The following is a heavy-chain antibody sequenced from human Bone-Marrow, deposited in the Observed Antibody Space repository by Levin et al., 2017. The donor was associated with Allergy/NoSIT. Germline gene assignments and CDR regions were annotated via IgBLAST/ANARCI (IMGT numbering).Heavy chain of an antibody. J-gene: IGHJ4*02. CDR1: EFSFRDHA. CDR3: ARRLCGSGPPEH. Sequence: GESLKISCAASEFSFRDHAMHWLRQAPGKGLEWVAMISYDGIHKYYADSAKDRFTISRDNSQNTLYLQMNRLRSDDTAVYYCARRLCGSGPPEHWGQGTLVTVSP. CDR2: ISYDGIHK. D-gene: IGHD2-15*01. V-gene: IGHV3-30-3*01.